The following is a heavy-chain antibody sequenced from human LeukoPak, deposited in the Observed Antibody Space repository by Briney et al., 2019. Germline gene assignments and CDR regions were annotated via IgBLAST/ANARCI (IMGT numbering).Heavy chain of an antibody. CDR2: YHSGRT. J-gene: IGHJ4*02. Sequence: PSETLSLTCTVSGASINSDNHYWSWIRQSPGKGLEWLGYYHSGRTGYSPSLKSRVTMSVDTSKNQFSLKVNSVTAADTAVYYCARDQVIRWFYYWGQGTLVTVSS. CDR1: GASINSDNHY. V-gene: IGHV4-30-4*01. D-gene: IGHD2-15*01. CDR3: ARDQVIRWFYY.